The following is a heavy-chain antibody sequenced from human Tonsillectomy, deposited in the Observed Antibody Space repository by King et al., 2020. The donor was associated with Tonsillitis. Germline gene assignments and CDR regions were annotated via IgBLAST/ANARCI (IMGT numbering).Heavy chain of an antibody. CDR1: GFTFSNAW. CDR3: TPVMVRGRGRNY. V-gene: IGHV3-15*01. D-gene: IGHD3-10*01. J-gene: IGHJ4*02. Sequence: VQLVESGGGLVKPGGSLRLSCAASGFTFSNAWMSWVRQAPGKGLEWVGRIKSKTDGGTTDYAAPVKGRFTISRDDSKNTLYLQMNSLKTEDTAVYYCTPVMVRGRGRNYWGQGTLVTVSS. CDR2: IKSKTDGGTT.